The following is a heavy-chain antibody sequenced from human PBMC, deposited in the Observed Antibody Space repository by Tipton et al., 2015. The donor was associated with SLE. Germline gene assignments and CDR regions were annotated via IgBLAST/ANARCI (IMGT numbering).Heavy chain of an antibody. CDR1: GGSINGYY. V-gene: IGHV4-59*12. J-gene: IGHJ4*02. Sequence: TLSLTCTVSGGSINGYYWSWIRQPPGKGLEWIGSISYSGSTNYNSSLKSRATISVATSKNQFSLKLSSVTAADTATYYCAKHGFHYDFSRGYTRGSYYFDDWAQGTLVTVSS. CDR2: ISYSGST. D-gene: IGHD3-3*01. CDR3: AKHGFHYDFSRGYTRGSYYFDD.